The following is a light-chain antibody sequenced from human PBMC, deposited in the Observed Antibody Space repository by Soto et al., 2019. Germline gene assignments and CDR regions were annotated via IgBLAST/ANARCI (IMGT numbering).Light chain of an antibody. CDR1: QIITISY. V-gene: IGKV3-20*01. J-gene: IGKJ4*01. CDR3: QQYDSSPQFALT. CDR2: GAS. Sequence: EIVLTQSPGTLSLSPGERATLSCRASQIITISYLAWYQQRPGQAPRLLIYGASDRASGIPGRFSGTGSGTDFTLTINRLEPEDFAVYYCQQYDSSPQFALTFGGGTKVDIK.